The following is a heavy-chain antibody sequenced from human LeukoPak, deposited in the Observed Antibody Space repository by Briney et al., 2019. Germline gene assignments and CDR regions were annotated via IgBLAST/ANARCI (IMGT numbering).Heavy chain of an antibody. J-gene: IGHJ4*02. D-gene: IGHD2-2*01. CDR2: ISKSGDDT. CDR1: GFDFSTYA. V-gene: IGHV3-64*01. Sequence: PGGSLSLSCAATGFDFSTYAMHWVRLTPGKGLEFVSAISKSGDDTSYGNDVKGRFTISRDNIKNTVDLEMGSLRVDDTGIYYCARIPEYWGLGTVVTVSS. CDR3: ARIPEY.